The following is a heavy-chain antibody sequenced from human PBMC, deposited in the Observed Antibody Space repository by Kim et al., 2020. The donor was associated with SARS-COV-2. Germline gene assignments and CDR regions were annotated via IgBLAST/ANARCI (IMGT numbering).Heavy chain of an antibody. D-gene: IGHD5-12*01. Sequence: GGSLRLSCAASGFTFSSYGMHWVCQAPGKGLEWVAVISYDGSNKYYADSVKGRFTISRDNSKNTLYLQMNSLRAEDTAVYYCAKDRSGGSFDYWGQGTLVTVSS. CDR3: AKDRSGGSFDY. J-gene: IGHJ4*02. CDR1: GFTFSSYG. CDR2: ISYDGSNK. V-gene: IGHV3-30*18.